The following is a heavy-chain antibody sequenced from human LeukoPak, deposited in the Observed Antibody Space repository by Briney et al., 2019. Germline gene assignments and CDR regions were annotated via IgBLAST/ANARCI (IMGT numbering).Heavy chain of an antibody. Sequence: GASVKVSCKASGGTFSSYAISWVRQAPGQGLEWMGGIIPIFGTANYAQKFQGRVTITADKSTSTAYMELSRLRSDDTAVYYCARCRGGSCYNWFDPWGQGTLVTVSS. V-gene: IGHV1-69*06. CDR2: IIPIFGTA. CDR1: GGTFSSYA. CDR3: ARCRGGSCYNWFDP. D-gene: IGHD2-15*01. J-gene: IGHJ5*02.